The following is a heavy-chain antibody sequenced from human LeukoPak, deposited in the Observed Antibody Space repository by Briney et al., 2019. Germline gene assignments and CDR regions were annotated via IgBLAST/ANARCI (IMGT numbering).Heavy chain of an antibody. CDR2: ISWNSGSI. CDR3: GKEIRRLYSEPAFDI. D-gene: IGHD6-13*01. Sequence: GGSLTLSCAASGFTFDDYAMHWVRQAPGKGLEWVSGISWNSGSIGYADSVKGRFTISRDNAKNSLYLQMNSLRAEDRALYYCGKEIRRLYSEPAFDIWGQGTMVTVSS. V-gene: IGHV3-9*01. J-gene: IGHJ3*02. CDR1: GFTFDDYA.